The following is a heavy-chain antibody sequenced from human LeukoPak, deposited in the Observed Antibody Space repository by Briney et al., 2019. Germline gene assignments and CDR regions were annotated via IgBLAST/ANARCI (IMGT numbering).Heavy chain of an antibody. D-gene: IGHD2-8*02. CDR2: ISSTSTYI. CDR1: GFTFSSFT. J-gene: IGHJ4*02. CDR3: AREAGYDTGGYPRDY. V-gene: IGHV3-21*01. Sequence: PGGSLRLSCAASGFTFSSFTMNWVRQAPGKGLEWVSSISSTSTYIHYADSVKGRFTISRDNAKNSLYLQMNSLRAEDTAIYYCAREAGYDTGGYPRDYWGQGTLVTVSS.